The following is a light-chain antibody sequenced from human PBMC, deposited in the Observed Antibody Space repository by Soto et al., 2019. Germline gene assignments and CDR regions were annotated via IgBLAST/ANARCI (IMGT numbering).Light chain of an antibody. V-gene: IGKV3-20*01. CDR1: QSVSSSY. J-gene: IGKJ5*01. Sequence: EIVLPQSPGTLSLSPGERATLSCRAIQSVSSSYLAWYQQKPGQAPRLLIFGASGRATGIPDRFSGSGSGTDFTLTISRLEPEDFAVYYCQQYNNWPQITFGQGTRLEI. CDR3: QQYNNWPQIT. CDR2: GAS.